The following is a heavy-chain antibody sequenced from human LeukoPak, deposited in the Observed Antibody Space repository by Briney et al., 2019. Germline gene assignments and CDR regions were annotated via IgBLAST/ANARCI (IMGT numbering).Heavy chain of an antibody. CDR3: ARRRMGPFDY. CDR1: GGSISSYY. D-gene: IGHD2-8*01. Sequence: RSETLSLTCTVSGGSISSYYWSWIRQPPGRGLEWIGYIYYSGSTNYNPSLKSRVTISVDTSKNQFSLKLSSVTAADTAVYYCARRRMGPFDYWGQGTLVTLSS. J-gene: IGHJ4*02. V-gene: IGHV4-59*08. CDR2: IYYSGST.